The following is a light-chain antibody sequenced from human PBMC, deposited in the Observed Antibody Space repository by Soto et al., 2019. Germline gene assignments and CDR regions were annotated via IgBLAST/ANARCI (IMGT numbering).Light chain of an antibody. CDR1: QDISNY. Sequence: DIQMTQSPASLSASVGDRVTITCQASQDISNYLNWYQQKPGKAPKLLIYDASNLETGVPSRFSGGGGGTDFTLTISSLQPEDFASYYCQQIYTIPLTFGGGTKVDIK. V-gene: IGKV1-33*01. CDR3: QQIYTIPLT. CDR2: DAS. J-gene: IGKJ4*01.